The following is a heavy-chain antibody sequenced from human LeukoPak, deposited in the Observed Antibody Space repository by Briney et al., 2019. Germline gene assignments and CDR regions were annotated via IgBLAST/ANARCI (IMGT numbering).Heavy chain of an antibody. V-gene: IGHV4-59*01. CDR3: ARYRNIVGATFRFFDL. CDR1: GGSISSYY. CDR2: IYYSGST. Sequence: KPSETLSLTCTVSGGSISSYYWSWIRQPPGRGLEWIGYIYYSGSTNYNPSLKSRVTISVDTSKNQFSLKLSSVTAADTAVYYCARYRNIVGATFRFFDLWGRGTLVTVSS. J-gene: IGHJ2*01. D-gene: IGHD1-26*01.